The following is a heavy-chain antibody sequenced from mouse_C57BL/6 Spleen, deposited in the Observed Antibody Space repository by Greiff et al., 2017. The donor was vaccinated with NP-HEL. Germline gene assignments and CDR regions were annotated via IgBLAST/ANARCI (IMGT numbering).Heavy chain of an antibody. CDR1: GYTFTSYW. V-gene: IGHV1-55*01. J-gene: IGHJ4*01. CDR3: ANYDYDEGGRAMDY. Sequence: QVHVKQPGAELVKPGASVKMSCKASGYTFTSYWITWVKQRPGQGLEWIGDIYPGSGSTNYNEKFKSKATLTVDTSSSTAYMQLSSLTSEDSAVYYCANYDYDEGGRAMDYWGQGTSVTVSS. CDR2: IYPGSGST. D-gene: IGHD2-4*01.